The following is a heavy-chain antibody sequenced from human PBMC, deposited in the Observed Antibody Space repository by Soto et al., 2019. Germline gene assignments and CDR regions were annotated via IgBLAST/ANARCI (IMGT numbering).Heavy chain of an antibody. D-gene: IGHD6-13*01. Sequence: QVQLVESGGGVVQPGRSLRLSCAASGFTFSSYGMHWVRQAPGKGLEWVAVISYDGSNKYYADSVKGRFTISRDNSKNTLCLQMNSLRAEDTAVYYCAKPKSSSWYYFDYWGQGTLVTVSS. V-gene: IGHV3-30*18. CDR1: GFTFSSYG. CDR2: ISYDGSNK. J-gene: IGHJ4*02. CDR3: AKPKSSSWYYFDY.